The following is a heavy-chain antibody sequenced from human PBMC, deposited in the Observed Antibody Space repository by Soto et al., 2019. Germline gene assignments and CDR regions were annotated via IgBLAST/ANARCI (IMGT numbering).Heavy chain of an antibody. CDR2: IDSSGEK. CDR3: ARRHLAVAVIPWFDP. CDR1: GLSITDSEMG. J-gene: IGHJ5*02. V-gene: IGHV2-26*01. D-gene: IGHD2-21*01. Sequence: QVTLKESGPVLVKPTETLTLRCTVSGLSITDSEMGVSWIRQPPGQPLEWLAHIDSSGEKSYRTFLKSRLVISKDTSKSQIVLTMTNMDPADTATYYCARRHLAVAVIPWFDPWGQGIPVTVSS.